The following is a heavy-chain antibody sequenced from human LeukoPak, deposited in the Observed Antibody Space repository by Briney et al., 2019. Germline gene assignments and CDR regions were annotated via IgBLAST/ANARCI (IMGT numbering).Heavy chain of an antibody. CDR2: IRSKANSYAT. Sequence: GGSLRLSCAASGFTFSGSAMHWVRQASGKGLEWVGRIRSKANSYATAYAASVKGRFTISRDDSKNTAYLQMNSLKTEDTAVYYCTRRAWFGDYYYYMDVWGKGTTVTISS. D-gene: IGHD3-10*01. J-gene: IGHJ6*03. CDR3: TRRAWFGDYYYYMDV. V-gene: IGHV3-73*01. CDR1: GFTFSGSA.